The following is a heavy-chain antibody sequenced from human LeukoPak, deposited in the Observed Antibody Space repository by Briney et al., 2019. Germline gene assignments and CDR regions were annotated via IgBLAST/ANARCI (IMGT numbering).Heavy chain of an antibody. CDR1: GYTFTGYY. CDR3: ARVGRIAAAGIDY. J-gene: IGHJ4*02. Sequence: ASVKVSCKASGYTFTGYYMHWVRQAPGQGLEWMGWINPNSGGTNYAQKFQGRVTMTRDTSISTAYMELRSLRSDDTAVYYCARVGRIAAAGIDYWGQGTLVTVSS. V-gene: IGHV1-2*02. CDR2: INPNSGGT. D-gene: IGHD6-13*01.